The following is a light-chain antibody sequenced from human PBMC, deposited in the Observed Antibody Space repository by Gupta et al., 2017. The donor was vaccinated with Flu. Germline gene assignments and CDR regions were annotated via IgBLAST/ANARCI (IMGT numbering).Light chain of an antibody. V-gene: IGLV3-25*02. CDR1: ALTKQY. CDR3: QSADSSGSFVV. CDR2: KDG. J-gene: IGLJ2*01. Sequence: SYELTQPPSVSVSPGQTARIPCSGHALTKQYVYWYQQRPGQAHVLMIYKDGERPSGIPERFSGSSSGTTVTLSISGVQAEDEADYYCQSADSSGSFVVFGGGTKLTVL.